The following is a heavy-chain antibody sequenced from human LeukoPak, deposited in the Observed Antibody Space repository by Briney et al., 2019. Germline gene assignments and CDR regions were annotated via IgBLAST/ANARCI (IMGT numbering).Heavy chain of an antibody. Sequence: GGSLRLSCTVSGFSFSGYAFTWVRQAPGKGLEFVSSISVTGSNIYYADSVKGRFTITRDNSKNTLDLQMNSLRSEDTAVYFCARDRTRSVGSGLGRALMLVYWGQGTLVTVSS. D-gene: IGHD6-6*01. J-gene: IGHJ4*02. V-gene: IGHV3-23*01. CDR3: ARDRTRSVGSGLGRALMLVY. CDR1: GFSFSGYA. CDR2: ISVTGSNI.